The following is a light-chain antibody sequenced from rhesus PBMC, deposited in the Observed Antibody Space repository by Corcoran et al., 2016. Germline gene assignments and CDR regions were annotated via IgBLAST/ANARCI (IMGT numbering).Light chain of an antibody. CDR1: QSLLHSNGFTY. CDR2: LGS. V-gene: IGKV2-78*01. J-gene: IGKJ2*01. CDR3: LQVIQLPYS. Sequence: DIVMTQTPLSLPVTPGEPASISCRSSQSLLHSNGFTYLFWYLQKPCQSPQLLIYLGSNRASGVPDRFSGMGSGSDFTLKISRVEAEDVGVYYCLQVIQLPYSFGQGTKVEIK.